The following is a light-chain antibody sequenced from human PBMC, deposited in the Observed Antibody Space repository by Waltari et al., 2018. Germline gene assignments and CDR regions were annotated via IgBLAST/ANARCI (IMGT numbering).Light chain of an antibody. CDR3: SSYTNDKNVL. Sequence: QSALTQPPSVSGSPGQSVTISCTGSSSDVGPYNRVSWYQQTPGTAPKLMIYEVKYRPPGVPDRFSGSKSGNTASLIIAGLQAEDEGDYFCSSYTNDKNVLFGGGTKLTVL. CDR1: SSDVGPYNR. J-gene: IGLJ3*02. CDR2: EVK. V-gene: IGLV2-18*02.